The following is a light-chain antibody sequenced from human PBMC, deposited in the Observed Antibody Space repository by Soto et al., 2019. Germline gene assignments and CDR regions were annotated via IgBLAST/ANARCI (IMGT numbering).Light chain of an antibody. Sequence: EIVMTQSPVTLSASPGERVTLSCRTNKSISSNLAWYQQKRGQAPRLLIYGASTRATGIPATFSGSGSGTQFTLTISSLQSEDFAVYYCQQYNNWPAITFGQGTRLEIK. V-gene: IGKV3-15*01. J-gene: IGKJ5*01. CDR2: GAS. CDR3: QQYNNWPAIT. CDR1: KSISSN.